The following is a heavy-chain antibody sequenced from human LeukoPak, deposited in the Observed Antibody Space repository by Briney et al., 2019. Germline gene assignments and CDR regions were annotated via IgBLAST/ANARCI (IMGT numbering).Heavy chain of an antibody. V-gene: IGHV3-64*01. CDR2: ISSNGGST. CDR1: GFTFSSYA. J-gene: IGHJ6*02. CDR3: ARVGYTSYYYYGMDV. Sequence: PGGSLILSCAAAGFTFSSYAMHWVRQAPGKGLEYVSAISSNGGSTYYANSVKGRFTISRDNSKNTLYLQMGSLRAEDMAVYYCARVGYTSYYYYGMDVWGQGTTVTVSS. D-gene: IGHD6-13*01.